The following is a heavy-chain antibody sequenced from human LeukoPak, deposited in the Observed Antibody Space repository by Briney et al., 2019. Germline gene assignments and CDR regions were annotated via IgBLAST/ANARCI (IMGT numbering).Heavy chain of an antibody. Sequence: GGSLRLSCAASGFTFSSFEMNWVRQAPGRGLEWLSHISTSGGTKYYADSVKGRLTISRDNAENSVYLQMSGLTAEDTGLYYCARDATTAVGWVYMDVWGKGTTVTISS. V-gene: IGHV3-48*03. CDR3: ARDATTAVGWVYMDV. CDR1: GFTFSSFE. D-gene: IGHD6-13*01. CDR2: ISTSGGTK. J-gene: IGHJ6*03.